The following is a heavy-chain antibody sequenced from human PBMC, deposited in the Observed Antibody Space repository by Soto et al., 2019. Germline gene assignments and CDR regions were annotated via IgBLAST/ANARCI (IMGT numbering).Heavy chain of an antibody. CDR2: IYYSGST. V-gene: IGHV4-39*01. D-gene: IGHD6-13*01. CDR1: GGSISSSSYY. Sequence: SETLSLTCTVSGGSISSSSYYWGWIRQPPGKGLEWIGSIYYSGSTYYNPSLKSRVTISVDTSKNQFSLKLSSVTAADTAVYYCARPLVAAAGTFWFDPWGQGTLVTVSS. J-gene: IGHJ5*02. CDR3: ARPLVAAAGTFWFDP.